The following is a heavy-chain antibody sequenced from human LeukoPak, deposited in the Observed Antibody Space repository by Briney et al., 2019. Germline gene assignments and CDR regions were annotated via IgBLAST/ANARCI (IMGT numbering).Heavy chain of an antibody. CDR1: GFTFNTYA. D-gene: IGHD4-17*01. V-gene: IGHV3-23*01. Sequence: PGGSLRLSCAASGFTFNTYAMSWVRQAPGKGLEWVSSISENGESTYYADSVKGRFTISRDNSGNTLYLQMNSLRAEDTAVYYCASYFHYGDYASLWYWGQGTLVTVSS. CDR3: ASYFHYGDYASLWY. J-gene: IGHJ4*02. CDR2: ISENGEST.